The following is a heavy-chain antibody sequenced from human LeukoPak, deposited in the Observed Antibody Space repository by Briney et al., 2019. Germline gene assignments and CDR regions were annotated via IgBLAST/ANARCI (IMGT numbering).Heavy chain of an antibody. J-gene: IGHJ4*02. V-gene: IGHV3-30*18. CDR3: AKDPRYCNSTNCW. D-gene: IGHD2-2*01. CDR2: ISYDGSNK. Sequence: PGGSLRLSCSASGFTFSSYGMHWVRQAPGKGLEWVAVISYDGSNKYYADSVKGRFTISRDNSKNTLYLQMNSLRAEDTAVYYCAKDPRYCNSTNCWRGQGTLVTVSS. CDR1: GFTFSSYG.